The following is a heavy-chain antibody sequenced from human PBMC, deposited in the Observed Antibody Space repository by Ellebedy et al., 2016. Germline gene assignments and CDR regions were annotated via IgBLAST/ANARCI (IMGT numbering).Heavy chain of an antibody. CDR3: ASSTMIVVVNYYYYGMDV. J-gene: IGHJ6*02. CDR2: ISSSSSYI. Sequence: GESLKISCAASGFTFSSYSMNWVRQAPGKGLEWVSSISSSSSYIYYADSVKGRFTISRDNAKNSLYLQMNSLRAEDTAVYYCASSTMIVVVNYYYYGMDVWGQGTTVTVSS. CDR1: GFTFSSYS. D-gene: IGHD3-22*01. V-gene: IGHV3-21*01.